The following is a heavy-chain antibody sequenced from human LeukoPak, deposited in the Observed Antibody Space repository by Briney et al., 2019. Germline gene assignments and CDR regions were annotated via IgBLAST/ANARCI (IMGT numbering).Heavy chain of an antibody. D-gene: IGHD6-19*01. CDR2: IRFDGTTK. CDR3: AKNARRTFGLSSGLYRGSYYFDY. J-gene: IGHJ4*02. V-gene: IGHV3-30*02. Sequence: GGFLRFSCAAAGCSFSNYGMHWVRQAPGKGLEWVAFIRFDGTTKFYADSVKGRSTISGNNTKNTLLHQVNRLRSENTAVYYCAKNARRTFGLSSGLYRGSYYFDYWGQGTLVTVSS. CDR1: GCSFSNYG.